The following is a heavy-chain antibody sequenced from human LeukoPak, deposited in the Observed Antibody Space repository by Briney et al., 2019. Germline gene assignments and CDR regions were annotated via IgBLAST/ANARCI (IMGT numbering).Heavy chain of an antibody. CDR3: ARLLPGGSALRVATRRKGVFDY. D-gene: IGHD5-12*01. J-gene: IGHJ4*02. V-gene: IGHV4-34*01. CDR1: GGSISSYY. CDR2: INHSGST. Sequence: SETLSLTCTVSGGSISSYYWSWIRQPPGKGLEWIGEINHSGSTNYNPSLKSRVTISVDTSKNQFSLKLSSVTAANTAVYYCARLLPGGSALRVATRRKGVFDYWGQGTLVTVSS.